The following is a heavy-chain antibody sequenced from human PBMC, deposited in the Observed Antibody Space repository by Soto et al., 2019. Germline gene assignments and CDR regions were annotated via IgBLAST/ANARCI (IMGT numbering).Heavy chain of an antibody. CDR1: GGSVSSGSYY. CDR3: AREGIAVAGTNYYYYGMDV. J-gene: IGHJ6*02. Sequence: QVQLQESGPGLVKPSETLSLTCTVSGGSVSSGSYYWSWIRQPPGKGLEWIGYIYYSGSTNYNPSLKSRVTISVDTSKNQFSLKLSSVTAADTAVYYCAREGIAVAGTNYYYYGMDVWGQGTTVTVSS. CDR2: IYYSGST. V-gene: IGHV4-61*01. D-gene: IGHD6-19*01.